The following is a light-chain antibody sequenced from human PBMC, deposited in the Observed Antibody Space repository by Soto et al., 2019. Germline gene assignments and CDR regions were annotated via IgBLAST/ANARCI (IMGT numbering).Light chain of an antibody. J-gene: IGLJ3*02. CDR3: SSYTSSSTRV. CDR1: SSDVGGYNY. CDR2: EVS. Sequence: QSALTQPASVSGSPGQSITISCTGTSSDVGGYNYVSWNQQHPGEAPKLMIYEVSNRPSGVSNRFSGSKSGNTASLTISGLQAEDEADYYCSSYTSSSTRVFGGGTKLTVL. V-gene: IGLV2-14*01.